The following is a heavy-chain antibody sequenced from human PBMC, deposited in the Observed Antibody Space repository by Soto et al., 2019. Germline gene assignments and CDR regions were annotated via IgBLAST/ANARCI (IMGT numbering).Heavy chain of an antibody. CDR1: GFTFSSYA. V-gene: IGHV3-23*01. CDR3: ATPLGNNYYGSGRYYNPFDY. Sequence: EVQLLESGGGLVQPGGSLRLSCAASGFTFSSYAMSWVRQAPGKGLEWVSAISGSGGSTYYADSVKGRFTISRDNYKNPLYLQMNSLRAEDTAVYYCATPLGNNYYGSGRYYNPFDYWGQGTLVTVSS. CDR2: ISGSGGST. J-gene: IGHJ4*02. D-gene: IGHD3-10*01.